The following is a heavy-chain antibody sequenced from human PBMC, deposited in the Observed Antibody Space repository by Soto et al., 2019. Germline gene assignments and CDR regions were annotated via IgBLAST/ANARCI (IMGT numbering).Heavy chain of an antibody. CDR1: GFTFSSYA. J-gene: IGHJ5*02. Sequence: PGGSLRLSCAASGFTFSSYAMHWVRQAPGKGLEWVAVISYDGSNKYYADPVKGRFTISRDNSKNTLYLQMNSLRAEDTAVYYCARDWAVAGTLFYNWFDPWGQGTLVTVSS. V-gene: IGHV3-30-3*01. CDR2: ISYDGSNK. D-gene: IGHD6-19*01. CDR3: ARDWAVAGTLFYNWFDP.